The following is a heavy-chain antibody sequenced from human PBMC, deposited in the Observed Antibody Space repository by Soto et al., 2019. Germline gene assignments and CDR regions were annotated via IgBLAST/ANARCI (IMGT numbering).Heavy chain of an antibody. D-gene: IGHD2-2*01. J-gene: IGHJ4*02. Sequence: QITLKESGPTLVKPTETLTLTCTLSGFSVSTSGVGVGWIRQPPGKALEWLALIYWDDDKRYSPSVESRLTITRDTSKNQVVLTMTNMDPVDTATYYCAHRRRATSWIPLPFDYWGQGTLVTVSS. CDR2: IYWDDDK. CDR1: GFSVSTSGVG. CDR3: AHRRRATSWIPLPFDY. V-gene: IGHV2-5*02.